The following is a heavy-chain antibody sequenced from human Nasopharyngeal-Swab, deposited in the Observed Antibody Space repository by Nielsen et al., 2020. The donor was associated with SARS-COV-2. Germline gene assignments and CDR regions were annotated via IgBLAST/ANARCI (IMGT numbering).Heavy chain of an antibody. CDR1: GFTFSSYG. Sequence: LKISCAASGFTFSSYGMHWVRQAPGKGLEWVAVISYDGSNKYYADSVKGRFTISRDNAKNTLFLQMNSVRVEDTAVYYCVGQSPEGYYYYYMDVWGTGTTVTVSS. V-gene: IGHV3-30*03. J-gene: IGHJ6*03. CDR2: ISYDGSNK. CDR3: VGQSPEGYYYYYMDV.